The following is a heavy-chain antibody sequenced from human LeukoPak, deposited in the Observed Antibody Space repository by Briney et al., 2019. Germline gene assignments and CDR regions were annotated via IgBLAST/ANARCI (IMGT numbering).Heavy chain of an antibody. CDR3: ARPKIKNCSGGSCRTRYNWFDP. J-gene: IGHJ5*02. CDR1: GESFSGYY. Sequence: SETLSLTCAVYGESFSGYYWSWIRQPPGKGLEWIGEINHSGSTNYNPSLKSRVTISVDTSKNQFSLKLSSVTAADTAVYYCARPKIKNCSGGSCRTRYNWFDPWGQGTLVTVSS. V-gene: IGHV4-34*01. CDR2: INHSGST. D-gene: IGHD2-15*01.